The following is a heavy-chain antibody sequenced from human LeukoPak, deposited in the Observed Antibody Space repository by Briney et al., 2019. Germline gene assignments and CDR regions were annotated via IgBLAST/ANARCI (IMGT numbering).Heavy chain of an antibody. J-gene: IGHJ4*02. V-gene: IGHV3-23*01. CDR1: GFAFSNQA. CDR3: AKDARRTSGWYFFDY. Sequence: GGSLRLSCAASGFAFSNQAMGWVRQASGKGLEWVSVISDSGDITYYADSVRGRFTISRDNSKNTLFLQMNSLRAEDTAVYYCAKDARRTSGWYFFDYWGQGTLVTVSS. D-gene: IGHD6-19*01. CDR2: ISDSGDIT.